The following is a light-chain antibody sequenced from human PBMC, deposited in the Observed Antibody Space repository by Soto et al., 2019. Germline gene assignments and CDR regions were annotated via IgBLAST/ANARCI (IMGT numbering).Light chain of an antibody. J-gene: IGKJ1*01. CDR3: HQYNNWPQT. V-gene: IGKV3-15*01. CDR1: QSVNST. Sequence: EIVLTQSPVTLSLSPGERATLSCRASQSVNSTLAWYQQRPGQAPRVLIYAASTRATGIPARFSGSGSGTEFTLTISSLRSEDFAVYYCHQYNNWPQTFGQGTKVDIK. CDR2: AAS.